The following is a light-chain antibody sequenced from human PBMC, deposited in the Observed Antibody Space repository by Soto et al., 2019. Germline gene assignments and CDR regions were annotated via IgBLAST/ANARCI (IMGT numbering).Light chain of an antibody. CDR3: AAWDDSLSGV. CDR2: RNN. J-gene: IGLJ3*02. CDR1: SSNIGSNY. V-gene: IGLV1-47*01. Sequence: QSVLTQPPSASGTPGQRVTISCSGSSSNIGSNYVYWYQQLPGTAPKLLIYRNNQRPSGVPGRFSGSKSGTSASLAISGLRSEDEADYYCAAWDDSLSGVFGGGTKVTVL.